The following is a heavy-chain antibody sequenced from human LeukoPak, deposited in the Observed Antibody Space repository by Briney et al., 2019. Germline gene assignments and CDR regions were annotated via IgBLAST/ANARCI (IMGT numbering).Heavy chain of an antibody. CDR3: ARRPLRRTITMVRGVIIYWFDP. CDR1: GGSISSYY. Sequence: SETLSLTCTVSGGSISSYYWSWIRQPPGKGLEWIGYIYYSGSTNYNPSLKSRVTISVDTSKNQFSLKLSSVTAADTAVYYCARRPLRRTITMVRGVIIYWFDPWGQGTLVTVSS. V-gene: IGHV4-59*12. J-gene: IGHJ5*02. CDR2: IYYSGST. D-gene: IGHD3-10*01.